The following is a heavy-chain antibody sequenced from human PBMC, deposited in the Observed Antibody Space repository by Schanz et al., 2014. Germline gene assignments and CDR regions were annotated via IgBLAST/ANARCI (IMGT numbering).Heavy chain of an antibody. CDR2: INPSGGST. Sequence: QVQLVQSGAEVKKPGASVKVSCKASGYTFTSDSMHWVRQAPGQGLEWMGMINPSGGSTTYAQKFQGRVTMTRDTSTSTAYMELRSLRSDDTAVYYCARGRTFDYWGQGTLVTVSS. CDR3: ARGRTFDY. J-gene: IGHJ4*02. V-gene: IGHV1-46*01. CDR1: GYTFTSDS.